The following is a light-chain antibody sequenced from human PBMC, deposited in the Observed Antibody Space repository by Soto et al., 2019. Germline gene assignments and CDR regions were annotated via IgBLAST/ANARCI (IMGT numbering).Light chain of an antibody. CDR3: SSYTSGSTWV. CDR1: SSDVGGYNY. V-gene: IGLV2-14*01. J-gene: IGLJ3*02. CDR2: EVS. Sequence: QSALTQPASVSGSPGQSITISCTGTSSDVGGYNYVSWYQQHPGKAPKLMIYEVSNRPSGVSNRFSGSKSGNTASLTISGLQAEDEADDYCSSYTSGSTWVFGGGTKVTV.